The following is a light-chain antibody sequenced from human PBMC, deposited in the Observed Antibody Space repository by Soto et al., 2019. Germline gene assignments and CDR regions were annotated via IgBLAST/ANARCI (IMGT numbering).Light chain of an antibody. J-gene: IGKJ1*01. CDR3: QQNGSSPWM. CDR1: QSVSSNY. Sequence: EVVLTQSPGTLSLSPGERATLSCRASQSVSSNYVAWYQQIPGQTPRLLIYGASSRATGIPDRFSGSGSGTDFTLTISRLEPEDFAVYYCQQNGSSPWMLGQGTKVDIK. V-gene: IGKV3-20*01. CDR2: GAS.